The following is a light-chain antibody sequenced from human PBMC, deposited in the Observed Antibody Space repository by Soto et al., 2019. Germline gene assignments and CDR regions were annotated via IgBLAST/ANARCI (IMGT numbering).Light chain of an antibody. Sequence: QSALTQPASVSGSPGQSITISCTGTSSDVGGYNLVSWYQQFPGEAPKLMIYEGTKRPSGVSTRFSCSKSGNTASLTISGLQAVDEDDDYCSSYAGSGTSVVFGGGTKLTVL. CDR2: EGT. CDR3: SSYAGSGTSVV. V-gene: IGLV2-23*01. CDR1: SSDVGGYNL. J-gene: IGLJ2*01.